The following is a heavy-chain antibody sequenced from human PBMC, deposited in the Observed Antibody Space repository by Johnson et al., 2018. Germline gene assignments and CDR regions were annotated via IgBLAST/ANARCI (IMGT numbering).Heavy chain of an antibody. J-gene: IGHJ1*01. D-gene: IGHD5-18*01. V-gene: IGHV3-30-3*01. Sequence: QVQLVQSGGGVVQXGRSLRLXCAASGFTFSSYAMHWVRQAPGQGLEWVAVISYDGSNKYYADSVKGRFTISRDNSKNTLYLQMNSLRAEDTAVYYCAREEGYGYFQHWGQGTLVTVSS. CDR2: ISYDGSNK. CDR3: AREEGYGYFQH. CDR1: GFTFSSYA.